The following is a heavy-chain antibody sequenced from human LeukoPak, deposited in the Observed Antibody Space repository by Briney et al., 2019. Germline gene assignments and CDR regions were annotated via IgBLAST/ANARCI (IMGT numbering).Heavy chain of an antibody. Sequence: GGSLRLSCAASGFTFSSYAMHWVRQAPGKGLEWVAVISYDGSNKYYADSVKGRFTISRDNSKNTLYLQMNSLRAEDTAVYYCARSKIVVVPAALGYWGQGTLVTVSS. CDR3: ARSKIVVVPAALGY. J-gene: IGHJ4*02. V-gene: IGHV3-30*04. D-gene: IGHD2-2*01. CDR1: GFTFSSYA. CDR2: ISYDGSNK.